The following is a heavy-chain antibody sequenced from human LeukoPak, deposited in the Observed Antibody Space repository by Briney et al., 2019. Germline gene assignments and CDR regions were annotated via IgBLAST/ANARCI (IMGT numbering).Heavy chain of an antibody. CDR2: ISAYNGNT. D-gene: IGHD2-15*01. CDR1: GYTFTSYG. Sequence: ASVKVSCKASGYTFTSYGISWVRQAPGQGLEWMGWISAYNGNTKHAQQLQGRVTMTTAKSTSPAHMELRSLRSDDTAVHYCAIRYCSGGSCEGYDFDYWGQGTLVTVSS. J-gene: IGHJ4*02. V-gene: IGHV1-18*01. CDR3: AIRYCSGGSCEGYDFDY.